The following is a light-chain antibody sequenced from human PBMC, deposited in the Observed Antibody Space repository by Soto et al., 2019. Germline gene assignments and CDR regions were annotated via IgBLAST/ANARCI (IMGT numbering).Light chain of an antibody. J-gene: IGKJ4*01. Sequence: EIVMTQSPATLSVSPGEGATLSCRASQSVSSNLAWYQQKPGQAPRLLILGASTRATGIPARFSGRGSGTEFSLTISALQSEDLAIYYCQQYSNWPLTFGGGTKVDIK. CDR3: QQYSNWPLT. CDR1: QSVSSN. CDR2: GAS. V-gene: IGKV3-15*01.